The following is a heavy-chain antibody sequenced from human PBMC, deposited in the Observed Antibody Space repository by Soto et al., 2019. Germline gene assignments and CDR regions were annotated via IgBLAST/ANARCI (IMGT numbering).Heavy chain of an antibody. V-gene: IGHV3-7*01. CDR2: IKQDGSEK. J-gene: IGHJ4*02. Sequence: GGSLRLSCAASGFTFSSYWMSWVRQAPGKGLEWVANIKQDGSEKYYVDSVKGRFTISRDNAKNSLYLQMNSLRAEDTAVYYCAREVAYYYDSSGNYYFDYWGQGTLVTVSS. CDR1: GFTFSSYW. D-gene: IGHD3-22*01. CDR3: AREVAYYYDSSGNYYFDY.